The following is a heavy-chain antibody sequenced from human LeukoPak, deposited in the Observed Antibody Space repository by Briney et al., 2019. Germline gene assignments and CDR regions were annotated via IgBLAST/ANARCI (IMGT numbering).Heavy chain of an antibody. D-gene: IGHD2-15*01. J-gene: IGHJ5*02. CDR3: ARDSLYCSGGSCYDGRFDP. CDR1: GYTFTGYY. V-gene: IGHV1-2*02. Sequence: GASVKVSCKSSGYTFTGYYMHWVRQAPGQGLEWMGWTNPNSGGTNYAQKFQVRVTMTSDTSISKTYMELSRLRSDDTAVYYCARDSLYCSGGSCYDGRFDPWGQGTLVTVSS. CDR2: TNPNSGGT.